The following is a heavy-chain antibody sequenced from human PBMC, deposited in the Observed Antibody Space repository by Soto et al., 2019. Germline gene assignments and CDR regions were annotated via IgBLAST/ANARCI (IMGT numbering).Heavy chain of an antibody. CDR1: GGSFSGYY. J-gene: IGHJ6*02. D-gene: IGHD3-10*01. CDR2: VNHSGST. V-gene: IGHV4-34*01. CDR3: ARNAPVYYLGSGASAKDYYYYGMDV. Sequence: QVQLQQWGAGLLKPSETLSLTCAVYGGSFSGYYWTWIRQPPGKGLEWIGEVNHSGSTKYNPSLKSRVTILRDASKNQFSLRLPSVTAADTAVYYCARNAPVYYLGSGASAKDYYYYGMDVWGRGTTVTV.